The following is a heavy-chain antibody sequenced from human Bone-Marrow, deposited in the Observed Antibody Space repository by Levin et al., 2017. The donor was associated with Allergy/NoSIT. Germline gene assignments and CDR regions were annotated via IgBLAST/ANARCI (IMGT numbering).Heavy chain of an antibody. Sequence: GGSLRLSCAASGFTFSNYWMSWVRQAPGKGLEWVAKIKLDGSEKYYVDSVKGRFTISRDNAKNSLYLQMDSLRVEDTAVYYCARSPHRSITFDYWGQGTLVTVSS. J-gene: IGHJ4*02. CDR1: GFTFSNYW. CDR3: ARSPHRSITFDY. D-gene: IGHD1-14*01. CDR2: IKLDGSEK. V-gene: IGHV3-7*01.